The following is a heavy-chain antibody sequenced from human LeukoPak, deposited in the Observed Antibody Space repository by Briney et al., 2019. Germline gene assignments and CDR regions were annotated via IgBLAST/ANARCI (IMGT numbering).Heavy chain of an antibody. CDR2: IYTSGST. CDR1: GGSITSYY. J-gene: IGHJ3*02. D-gene: IGHD3-22*01. CDR3: ARGGDYYDSSGYLGGAFDI. Sequence: SETLSLTCTVSGGSITSYYWSWIRQPVGKGLEWIGRIYTSGSTNYNPSLKSRVTISVDTSKNQFSLKLSSVTAADTAVYYCARGGDYYDSSGYLGGAFDIWGQGTMVTVSS. V-gene: IGHV4-4*07.